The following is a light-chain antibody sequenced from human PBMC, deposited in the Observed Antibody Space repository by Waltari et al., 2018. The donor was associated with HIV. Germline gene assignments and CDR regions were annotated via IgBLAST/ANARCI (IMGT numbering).Light chain of an antibody. V-gene: IGLV3-25*03. J-gene: IGLJ3*02. CDR1: ALSKKF. CDR2: KDT. Sequence: SYELTQPPSLSVFQGQTARITSSGDALSKKFVFWYQQKPGQAPALVIYKDTERPSEIPERFSGSSSGTTVTLTISGVQAEDEADYYCQSVDSTDTLEVFGGGTKLTVL. CDR3: QSVDSTDTLEV.